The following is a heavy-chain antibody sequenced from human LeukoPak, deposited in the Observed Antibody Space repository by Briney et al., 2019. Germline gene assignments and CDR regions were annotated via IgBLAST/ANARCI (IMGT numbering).Heavy chain of an antibody. CDR3: ARVSGSYSNY. CDR2: ISSGSTI. D-gene: IGHD1-26*01. J-gene: IGHJ4*02. V-gene: IGHV3-11*04. CDR1: GFTFSDYY. Sequence: GGSLRLSCAASGFTFSDYYMSWIRQAPGKGLEWVSYISSGSTIYYADSVKGRFTISRDNAKNSLYLQMNSLRAEDTAVYYCARVSGSYSNYWGQGTLVTVSS.